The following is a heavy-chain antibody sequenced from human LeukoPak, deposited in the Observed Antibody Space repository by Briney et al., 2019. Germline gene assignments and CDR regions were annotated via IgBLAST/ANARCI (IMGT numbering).Heavy chain of an antibody. D-gene: IGHD3-22*01. CDR3: ARQSTSYDSSGYYYNY. J-gene: IGHJ4*02. V-gene: IGHV5-51*01. Sequence: RGESLKISCKGSGYSFTSYWIGWVRQMPRKGLEWMGIIYPGDSDTRYSPSFQGQVTISADKSISTAYLQWSSLKASDTAMYYCARQSTSYDSSGYYYNYWGQGTLVTVSS. CDR1: GYSFTSYW. CDR2: IYPGDSDT.